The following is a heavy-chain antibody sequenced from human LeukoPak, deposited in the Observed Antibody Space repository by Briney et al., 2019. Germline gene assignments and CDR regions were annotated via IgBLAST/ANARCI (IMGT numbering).Heavy chain of an antibody. CDR2: IYDSGST. V-gene: IGHV4-39*01. CDR1: GFTFSSYAIT. Sequence: SRGSLRLSCAASGFTFSSYAITWVRQPPGKGLEWIGSIYDSGSTYYNPSLKSRVTISVDTSKNQFSLKLNSVTAADTAVYYCARHYGPWGQGTLVTVSS. J-gene: IGHJ5*02. D-gene: IGHD3-10*01. CDR3: ARHYGP.